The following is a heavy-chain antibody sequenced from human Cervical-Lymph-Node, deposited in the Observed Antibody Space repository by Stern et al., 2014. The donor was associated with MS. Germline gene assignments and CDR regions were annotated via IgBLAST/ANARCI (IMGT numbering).Heavy chain of an antibody. D-gene: IGHD2-21*01. CDR2: ISYDGGND. Sequence: VQLVESGGGVVQPGRSLRLSCAASEFTFNEHSMHWVRQTPGKGLEWVAIISYDGGNDYYADSVKGRFTISRDNSKNTLYLQMNTLRAEDTAVYYCTASASCGGDCYSGAFDYWGQGTLVTVSS. V-gene: IGHV3-30-3*01. CDR1: EFTFNEHS. J-gene: IGHJ4*02. CDR3: TASASCGGDCYSGAFDY.